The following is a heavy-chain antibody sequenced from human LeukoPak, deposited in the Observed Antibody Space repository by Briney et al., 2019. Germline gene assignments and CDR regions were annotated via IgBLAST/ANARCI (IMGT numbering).Heavy chain of an antibody. J-gene: IGHJ4*02. V-gene: IGHV3-23*01. CDR1: GFTFSSYA. CDR3: AKAAGMGDNYYNFYFDC. Sequence: PGGSLRLSCAASGFTFSSYAMSWVRQAPGKGLEWVSAISASGGKTYYADSVKGRFTISRDNSKNTLYLQMNSLRAEDTAIYYCAKAAGMGDNYYNFYFDCWGQGTLVTVSS. CDR2: ISASGGKT. D-gene: IGHD5-24*01.